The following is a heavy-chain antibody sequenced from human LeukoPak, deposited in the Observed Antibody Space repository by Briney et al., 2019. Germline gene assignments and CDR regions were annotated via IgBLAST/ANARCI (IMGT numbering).Heavy chain of an antibody. CDR3: ATTQQWLAFDY. Sequence: SETLSLTCIVSGASVSSYFWSWIRQPPGKGLEYIGNIYYSGSTNYNPSLKSRVTISLDTSKNRFSLKLSSVTAADTAVYYCATTQQWLAFDYWGQGILVTVSS. CDR2: IYYSGST. V-gene: IGHV4-59*02. D-gene: IGHD6-19*01. CDR1: GASVSSYF. J-gene: IGHJ4*02.